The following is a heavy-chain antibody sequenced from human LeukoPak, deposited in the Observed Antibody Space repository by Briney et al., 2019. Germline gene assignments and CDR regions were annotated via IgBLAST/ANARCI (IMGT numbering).Heavy chain of an antibody. J-gene: IGHJ3*02. CDR2: IYHSGST. CDR3: AREHTAMAFHADAFDI. Sequence: SETLSLTCTVSGYSISSGYYWGWIRQPLGKGLEWIGSIYHSGSTYYNPSLKSRVTISVDTSKNQFSLKLSSVTAADTAVYYCAREHTAMAFHADAFDIWGQGTMVTVSS. V-gene: IGHV4-38-2*02. D-gene: IGHD5-18*01. CDR1: GYSISSGYY.